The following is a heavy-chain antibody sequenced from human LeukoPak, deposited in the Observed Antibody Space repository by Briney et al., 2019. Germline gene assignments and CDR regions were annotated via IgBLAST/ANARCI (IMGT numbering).Heavy chain of an antibody. CDR3: ASIPTYYFDSSSDY. CDR2: ISGSGDRT. CDR1: GFTFSSYA. D-gene: IGHD3-22*01. J-gene: IGHJ4*02. Sequence: GGSLRLSCAASGFTFSSYAMSWVRQAPGKGLEWISSISGSGDRTYYADSVKGRFTISRDNSKNTLYVQMNSLRAEDTAVYYCASIPTYYFDSSSDYWGQGTLVTVSS. V-gene: IGHV3-23*01.